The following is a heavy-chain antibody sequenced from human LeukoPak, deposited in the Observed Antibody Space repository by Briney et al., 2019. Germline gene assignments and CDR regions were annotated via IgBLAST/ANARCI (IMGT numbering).Heavy chain of an antibody. CDR3: ASGAYDSSGYGPDFDY. J-gene: IGHJ4*02. D-gene: IGHD3-22*01. V-gene: IGHV4-30-4*08. CDR1: GGSISSGDYY. Sequence: SETLSLTCTVSGGSISSGDYYWSWIRQPPGKGLEWIGYIYYSGSTYYNPSLKSRVTISVDTSKNQFSLKLSSVTAADTAVYYCASGAYDSSGYGPDFDYWGQGTLVTVSS. CDR2: IYYSGST.